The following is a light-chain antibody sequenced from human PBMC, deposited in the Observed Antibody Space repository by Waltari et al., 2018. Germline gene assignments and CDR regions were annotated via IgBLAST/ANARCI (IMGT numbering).Light chain of an antibody. CDR3: QVWDSSGDPSVL. Sequence: SYVLTQPTSVSVAPGKTARMTCGGNNIESKSVHWYQQRPGKAPVLVMDYDSDWPSVIPARFSGSNSGNTVTLTITRVEAVYAAVYYCQVWDSSGDPSVLFGGGTKLTVL. V-gene: IGLV3-21*04. J-gene: IGLJ2*01. CDR2: YDS. CDR1: NIESKS.